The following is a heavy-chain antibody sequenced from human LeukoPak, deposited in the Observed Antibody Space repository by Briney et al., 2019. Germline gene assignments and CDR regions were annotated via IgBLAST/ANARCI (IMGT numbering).Heavy chain of an antibody. D-gene: IGHD5-18*01. CDR3: ARDKADTAHWFDP. V-gene: IGHV1-2*02. Sequence: GASVQVSCKASGYTFTGYYMHWVRPAPGQGLEWMGWINPNSGGTNYAQKFQGRVTMTRDTSISTAYMELSRLRSDNTAVYYCARDKADTAHWFDPWGQGTLVTVSS. J-gene: IGHJ5*02. CDR2: INPNSGGT. CDR1: GYTFTGYY.